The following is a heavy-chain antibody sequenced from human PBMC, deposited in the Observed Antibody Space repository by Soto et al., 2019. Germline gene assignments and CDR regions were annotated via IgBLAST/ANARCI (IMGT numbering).Heavy chain of an antibody. V-gene: IGHV1-69*02. D-gene: IGHD3-9*01. CDR2: IIPILGIA. Sequence: QVQLVQSGAEVKKPGSSVKVSCKASAGTFSSYTISWVRQAPGQGLEWMGRIIPILGIANYAQKFQGRVTITADKSTSTAYMELSSLRSEDTAVYYCARGSYDILTGTYYYYYGMDVWSQGTTVTVSS. CDR1: AGTFSSYT. J-gene: IGHJ6*02. CDR3: ARGSYDILTGTYYYYYGMDV.